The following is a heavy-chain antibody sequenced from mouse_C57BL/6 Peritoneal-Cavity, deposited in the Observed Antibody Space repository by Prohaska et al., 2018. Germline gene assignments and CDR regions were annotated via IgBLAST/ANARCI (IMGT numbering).Heavy chain of an antibody. Sequence: EVQLVESGGGLVKPGGSLKLSCAASGFTFSDFGMHWVRQAPENGLDCSAYISSCSSTIYYADTVKGRFTISRDNAKNTLFLQMTSLRSEDTAMYYCARGYYGMDYWGQGTSVTVSS. CDR1: GFTFSDFG. CDR2: ISSCSSTI. CDR3: ARGYYGMDY. J-gene: IGHJ4*01. V-gene: IGHV5-17*01.